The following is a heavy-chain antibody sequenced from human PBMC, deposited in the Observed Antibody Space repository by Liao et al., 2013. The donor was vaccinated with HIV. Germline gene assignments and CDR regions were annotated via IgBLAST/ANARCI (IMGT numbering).Heavy chain of an antibody. CDR3: ARTDQYYDFWNGYENWFDP. D-gene: IGHD3-3*01. Sequence: QLQLQESGPGLVKPSETLSLTCTVSGGSISSSNYYWGWIRQPPGKGLEWIGNIYYVGSTYYNPSLKSRVTISVDTSKNQFSLKLSSVTAADTAVYYCARTDQYYDFWNGYENWFDPWGQGTLVTVSS. V-gene: IGHV4-39*07. CDR2: IYYVGST. CDR1: GGSISSSNYY. J-gene: IGHJ5*02.